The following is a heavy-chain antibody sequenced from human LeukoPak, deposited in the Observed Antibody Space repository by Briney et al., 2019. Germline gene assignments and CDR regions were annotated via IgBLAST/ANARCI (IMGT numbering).Heavy chain of an antibody. CDR1: GFNFDEYA. V-gene: IGHV3-9*01. D-gene: IGHD3-10*01. J-gene: IGHJ4*02. Sequence: GRSLRLSCTASGFNFDEYAMYWVRQAPGKGLEWVSGISWTGDRTTYADSVKGRSTISRDNAKNSLYLQMNSLRADDTALYYCAKDIDYGSGTYFKSFDYWGQGTRVTVSS. CDR3: AKDIDYGSGTYFKSFDY. CDR2: ISWTGDRT.